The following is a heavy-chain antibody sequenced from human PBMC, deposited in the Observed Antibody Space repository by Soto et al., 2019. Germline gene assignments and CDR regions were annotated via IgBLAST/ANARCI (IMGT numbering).Heavy chain of an antibody. CDR1: GFTFSSYG. CDR3: ARDGRYKTPYDGFDT. CDR2: ISYDGTNK. J-gene: IGHJ3*02. V-gene: IGHV3-30*03. D-gene: IGHD1-26*01. Sequence: GGSLRLSCAASGFTFSSYGMHWVRQAPGKGLEWVAVISYDGTNKYYADSVKGRFTISRDNANDSLYLQMNSLRAEDTAVYYCARDGRYKTPYDGFDTWGQGTMVTVSS.